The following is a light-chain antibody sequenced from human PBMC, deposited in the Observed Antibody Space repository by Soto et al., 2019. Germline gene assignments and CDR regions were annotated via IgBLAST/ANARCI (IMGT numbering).Light chain of an antibody. CDR1: RSDVGGYNY. CDR3: RSYAGNDNLV. V-gene: IGLV2-8*01. Sequence: QSALTQPPSASGSPGQSVTISCTGTRSDVGGYNYVSWYQQHPGKAPKLMIFEVSKRPSGVPDRFSGSKSGNTASLTVSGLQAEDEADYYCRSYAGNDNLVFGTGTKLTVL. J-gene: IGLJ1*01. CDR2: EVS.